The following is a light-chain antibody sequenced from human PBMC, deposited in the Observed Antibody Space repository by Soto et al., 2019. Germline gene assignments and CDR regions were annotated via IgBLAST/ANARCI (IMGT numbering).Light chain of an antibody. CDR1: SSNIGSNY. CDR2: RND. J-gene: IGLJ2*01. V-gene: IGLV1-47*01. CDR3: AACDDSLSGVV. Sequence: QSVLTQPPSASGTPGQRVTISCSGISSNIGSNYVYWYQQLAGTAPKLLLHRNDQRPSGIPDRFSDSKSGTSASLAISGLRSEDEADYYCAACDDSLSGVVFGGGTKLTVL.